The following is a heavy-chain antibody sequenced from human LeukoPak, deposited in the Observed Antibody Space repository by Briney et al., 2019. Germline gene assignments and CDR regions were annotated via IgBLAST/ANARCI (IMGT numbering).Heavy chain of an antibody. CDR2: INWNGGST. CDR3: ARAGVGANTAMELGY. CDR1: GFTFDDYG. D-gene: IGHD5-18*01. J-gene: IGHJ4*02. V-gene: IGHV3-20*04. Sequence: PGGSLRLSCAASGFTFDDYGMSWVRQAPGKGLERVSGINWNGGSTGYADSVKGRFTISRDNAKNSLYLQMNSLRAEDTALYYCARAGVGANTAMELGYWGQGTLVTVSS.